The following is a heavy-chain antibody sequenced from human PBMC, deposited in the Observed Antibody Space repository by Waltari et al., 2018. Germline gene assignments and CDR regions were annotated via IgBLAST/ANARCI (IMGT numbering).Heavy chain of an antibody. CDR1: GYTFTGYY. D-gene: IGHD3-22*01. CDR2: INPNSGGT. V-gene: IGHV1-2*02. J-gene: IGHJ4*02. Sequence: QVQLVQSGAEVKKPGASVKVSCKASGYTFTGYYMNWVRQAPGHGLEWMGWINPNSGGTNYAQKFQGRVTMTRDTSISTAYMELSRLRSDDTAVYYCARDLTYYDSSGYSETFDYWGQGTLVTVSS. CDR3: ARDLTYYDSSGYSETFDY.